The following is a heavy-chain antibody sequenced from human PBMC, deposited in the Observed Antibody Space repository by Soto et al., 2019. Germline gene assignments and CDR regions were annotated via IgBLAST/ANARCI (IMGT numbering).Heavy chain of an antibody. Sequence: ASVKVSCMAAGRTFNRYLIQWVRLAPGQGLEWMGIINPSGDVTRFAQKFLGRVTMTREKSTSTVYMELSRLRSEDTAVYYCATGSGATIIFWGQGTLVTVSS. J-gene: IGHJ4*02. CDR3: ATGSGATIIF. CDR2: INPSGDVT. D-gene: IGHD5-12*01. CDR1: GRTFNRYL. V-gene: IGHV1-46*02.